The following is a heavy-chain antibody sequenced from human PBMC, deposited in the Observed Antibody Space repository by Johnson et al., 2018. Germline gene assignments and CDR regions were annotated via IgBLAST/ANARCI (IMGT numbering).Heavy chain of an antibody. CDR3: AKVSGPVYYGSGSYSYYHMDV. CDR1: GFRISDYY. D-gene: IGHD3-10*01. CDR2: ISWDGGST. V-gene: IGHV3-43D*03. J-gene: IGHJ6*03. Sequence: VQLVQSGGAVVKPGVSLRLSCGTSGFRISDYYMAWIRQAPGKGLEWVSLISWDGGSTYYADSVKGRFTISRDNSKTSLYLQMNSLRAEDTALYYCAKVSGPVYYGSGSYSYYHMDVWGKGTTVTVSS.